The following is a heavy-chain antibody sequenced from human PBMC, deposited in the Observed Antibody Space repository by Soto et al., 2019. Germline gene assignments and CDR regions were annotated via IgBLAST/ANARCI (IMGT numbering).Heavy chain of an antibody. CDR2: ISPDDSET. V-gene: IGHV5-51*01. CDR1: EYSFANQW. D-gene: IGHD3-10*01. Sequence: GESLKISCKVSEYSFANQWIGWVRQMHGKGLEWLGIISPDDSETLYSPSFQGQGTISADKSISTVYLRWSSLKASDTAIYYCRRRPRDVSIPGSCFAPGGRGPLAPVPS. CDR3: RRRPRDVSIPGSCFAP. J-gene: IGHJ2*01.